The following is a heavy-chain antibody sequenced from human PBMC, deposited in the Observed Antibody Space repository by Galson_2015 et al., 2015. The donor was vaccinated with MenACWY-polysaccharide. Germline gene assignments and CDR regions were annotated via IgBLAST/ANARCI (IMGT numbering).Heavy chain of an antibody. CDR3: TRNNYYDSSGYYYIGSFDY. CDR2: IRSKRYGGAA. J-gene: IGHJ4*02. CDR1: GFNFGEYG. V-gene: IGHV3-49*04. D-gene: IGHD3-22*01. Sequence: SLRLSCAGSGFNFGEYGVSWVRQAPGKGLEWVGFIRSKRYGGAAEYAASVRGRFTISRDDSKSIAYLQMNSLKTEDTAVYYCTRNNYYDSSGYYYIGSFDYWGQGTLVTVSS.